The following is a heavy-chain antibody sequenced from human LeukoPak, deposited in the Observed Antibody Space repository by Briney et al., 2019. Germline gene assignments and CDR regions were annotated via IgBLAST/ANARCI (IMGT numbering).Heavy chain of an antibody. V-gene: IGHV3-30*02. D-gene: IGHD5-24*01. CDR1: GFTFSSYG. Sequence: GGSLRLSCAASGFTFSSYGMHWVRQAPGEGLDWVAFIHHDGSNKYYADSVRGRFTISRDNSKNTLYLQMNSLRAEDKAWYFXXXXXXXXXXRRTYNRFDPWGQGTLVTVSS. CDR3: XXXXXXXXXRRTYNRFDP. CDR2: IHHDGSNK. J-gene: IGHJ5*02.